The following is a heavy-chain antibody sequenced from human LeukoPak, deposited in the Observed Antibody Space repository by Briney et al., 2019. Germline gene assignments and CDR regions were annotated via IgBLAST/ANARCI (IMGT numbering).Heavy chain of an antibody. D-gene: IGHD2-15*01. J-gene: IGHJ4*02. CDR2: IKQDGSEK. V-gene: IGHV3-7*01. CDR1: GFTFSSYW. CDR3: ARDTPSLYCSGGSCYSGCDY. Sequence: PGGSLRLSCAASGFTFSSYWMSWVRQAPGKGLEWVANIKQDGSEKYYVDSVKGRFTISRDNAKNSLYLQMNSLRAEDTAVYYCARDTPSLYCSGGSCYSGCDYWGQGTLVTVSS.